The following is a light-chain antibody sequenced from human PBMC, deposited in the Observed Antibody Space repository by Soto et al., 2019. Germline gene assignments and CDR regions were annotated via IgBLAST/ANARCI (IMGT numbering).Light chain of an antibody. V-gene: IGKV1-5*03. J-gene: IGKJ1*01. CDR1: QSISSW. CDR3: QQYKTYSGT. Sequence: DIQMTQSPSTLSASVGDRVTITCRASQSISSWLAWYKQKPGKAPELLIYQASTLESGVPSRFSGSGSATQFTLTISSLQPDDFGTYSCQQYKTYSGTFGQGTKVDIK. CDR2: QAS.